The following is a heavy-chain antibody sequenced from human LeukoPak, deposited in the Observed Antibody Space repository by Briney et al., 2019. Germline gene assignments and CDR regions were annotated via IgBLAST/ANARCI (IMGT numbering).Heavy chain of an antibody. CDR1: GYTFTTSV. J-gene: IGHJ3*01. CDR3: ARPFRGVTGYDAFGL. V-gene: IGHV1-3*01. D-gene: IGHD3-10*01. CDR2: INAGNGNT. Sequence: ASVKVSCKASGYTFTTSVMHWVRQAPGQRLEWMGWINAGNGNTKYSQRFQGRVTITRDTSATTAYMDLSSLRSEDTAVYYCARPFRGVTGYDAFGLWGQGTIVTVS.